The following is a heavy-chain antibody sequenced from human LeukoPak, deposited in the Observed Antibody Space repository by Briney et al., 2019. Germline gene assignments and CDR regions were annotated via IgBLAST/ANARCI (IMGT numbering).Heavy chain of an antibody. CDR1: GGSISSYY. CDR2: IYYSGST. CDR3: ARGACSSYSCFDY. Sequence: SETLSLTCTVSGGSISSYYWSWIRQPPGKGLEWIGYIYYSGSTYYNPSLKSRVTISVDTSKNQFSLKLSSVTAADTAVYYCARGACSSYSCFDYWGQGTLVTVSS. D-gene: IGHD2-2*01. J-gene: IGHJ4*02. V-gene: IGHV4-59*08.